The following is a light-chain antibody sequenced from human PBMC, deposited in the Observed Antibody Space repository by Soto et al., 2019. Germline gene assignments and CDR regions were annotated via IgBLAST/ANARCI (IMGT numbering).Light chain of an antibody. Sequence: EIVLTQSPGTLSLSPWDRATLSCRASQSVSSSYLAWYQQKPGQAPGLLIYGASSRATGIPARFSGSGSGTEFTLTISSLQSEDFAVYYCQQYNNRPPITFGQGTRLEIK. CDR1: QSVSSSY. J-gene: IGKJ5*01. CDR3: QQYNNRPPIT. V-gene: IGKV3D-15*01. CDR2: GAS.